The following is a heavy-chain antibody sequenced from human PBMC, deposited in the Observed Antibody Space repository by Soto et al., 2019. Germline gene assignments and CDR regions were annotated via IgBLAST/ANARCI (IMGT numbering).Heavy chain of an antibody. J-gene: IGHJ6*02. D-gene: IGHD4-17*01. Sequence: SETLSLTCTVSGGSISGYFWSWIRQPPGKGLECIGYLSDSGSTDYTPSLNSRATISEDTSKNQFSLQLSSVTAADTAVYYCARKEYGDCLDVWGQGTTVNVSS. CDR1: GGSISGYF. CDR3: ARKEYGDCLDV. V-gene: IGHV4-59*01. CDR2: LSDSGST.